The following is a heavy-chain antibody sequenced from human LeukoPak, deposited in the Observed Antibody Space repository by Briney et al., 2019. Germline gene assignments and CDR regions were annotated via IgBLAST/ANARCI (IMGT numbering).Heavy chain of an antibody. CDR2: IHSDGSST. Sequence: GGSLRLSCAASGFTFSSYWVHWVRHAPGKGRVWVSHIHSDGSSTSYADSVKGRFTISRDNAKNTLDLQMNSLRADDTAVYYCAGGGYSSGWHAFDIWGQGTMVTVSS. J-gene: IGHJ3*02. CDR3: AGGGYSSGWHAFDI. V-gene: IGHV3-74*01. D-gene: IGHD6-19*01. CDR1: GFTFSSYW.